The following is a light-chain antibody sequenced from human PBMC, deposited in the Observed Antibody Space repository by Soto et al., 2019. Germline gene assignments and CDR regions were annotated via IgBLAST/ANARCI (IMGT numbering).Light chain of an antibody. V-gene: IGKV1-5*01. CDR2: DAS. J-gene: IGKJ1*01. CDR1: QSITNW. Sequence: DIQMTQSPSTLSASVGDRVTITCRTSQSITNWLAWYQQKPGKAPKVLIYDASTLQSGVPSRFSGSVSGTEFTLTISGLQPDDIGTYYCQQHNSYWTFGQGTTVDI. CDR3: QQHNSYWT.